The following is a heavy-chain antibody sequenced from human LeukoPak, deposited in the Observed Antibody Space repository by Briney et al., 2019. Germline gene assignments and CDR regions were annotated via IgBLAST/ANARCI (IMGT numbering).Heavy chain of an antibody. V-gene: IGHV4-61*02. CDR1: GGSISSGSYY. CDR3: ARDRSYDSSGYYPPHAFDI. J-gene: IGHJ3*02. Sequence: SETLSLTCIVSGGSISSGSYYWSWIRQPAGKGRAWIGRIYTSGSTNYTPSLKSRVTMSVDTSKNQFSLKLSSVTAADTAVYYCARDRSYDSSGYYPPHAFDIWGQGTMVTVSS. D-gene: IGHD3-22*01. CDR2: IYTSGST.